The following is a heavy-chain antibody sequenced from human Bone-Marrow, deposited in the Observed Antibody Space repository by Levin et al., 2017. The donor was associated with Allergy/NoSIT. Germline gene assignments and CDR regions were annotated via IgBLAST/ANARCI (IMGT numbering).Heavy chain of an antibody. D-gene: IGHD3-3*01. J-gene: IGHJ6*03. CDR3: ARDGFYFWNPCDYPAYYYDCMDG. CDR1: GFTFSSYG. V-gene: IGHV3-33*01. CDR2: VWYDGTKK. Sequence: GGSLRLSCAASGFTFSSYGMHWVRQAPGKGLEWVAVVWYDGTKKFYTDPVKGRFTIPRDNFKNTLDLQMNNLRAEDTAVFYFARDGFYFWNPCDYPAYYYDCMDGWGKGTTVTVSS.